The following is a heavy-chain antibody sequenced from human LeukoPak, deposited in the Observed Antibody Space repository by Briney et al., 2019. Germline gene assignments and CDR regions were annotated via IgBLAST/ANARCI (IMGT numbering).Heavy chain of an antibody. V-gene: IGHV4-34*01. CDR2: INHSGST. Sequence: PSETLSLTCAVYGGSFSGYYWSWIRQPPGKGLEWIGEINHSGSTNYNPSLKSRVTISVDTSKNQFSLKLSSVTAADTAVYYCASLSGSYYYFDYWGQGTLVTVSS. J-gene: IGHJ4*02. CDR1: GGSFSGYY. D-gene: IGHD1-26*01. CDR3: ASLSGSYYYFDY.